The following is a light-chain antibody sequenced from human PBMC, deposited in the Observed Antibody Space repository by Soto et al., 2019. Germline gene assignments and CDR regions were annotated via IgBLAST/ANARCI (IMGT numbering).Light chain of an antibody. Sequence: QSALTQPASVSGSPGQSITISCTGTSSDVGGYKFVSWYQQHPGKAPKLMIFEVANRPSGVSNRFSGSKSGNTASLTISGLQAEDEADYYCSSYTISSTYLFGTGTKLTVL. CDR1: SSDVGGYKF. J-gene: IGLJ1*01. CDR2: EVA. CDR3: SSYTISSTYL. V-gene: IGLV2-14*01.